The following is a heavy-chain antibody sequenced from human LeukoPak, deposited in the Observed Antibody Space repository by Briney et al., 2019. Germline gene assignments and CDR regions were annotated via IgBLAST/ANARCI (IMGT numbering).Heavy chain of an antibody. V-gene: IGHV3-74*01. J-gene: IGHJ3*01. CDR1: GFTFSNYW. D-gene: IGHD6-25*01. CDR2: ISYDGSST. Sequence: GGSLRLSCAASGFTFSNYWMHWVRQAPGKGLVWVSRISYDGSSTNYADSVKGRFTISRDNAKNTLYLRMNSLRAEDTAVYYCARRSAAKDAFDFWGQGTMVTVSS. CDR3: ARRSAAKDAFDF.